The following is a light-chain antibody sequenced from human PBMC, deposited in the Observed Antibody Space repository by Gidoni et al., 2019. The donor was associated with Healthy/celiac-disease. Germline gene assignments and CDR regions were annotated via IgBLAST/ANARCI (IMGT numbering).Light chain of an antibody. CDR2: DAS. J-gene: IGKJ2*01. V-gene: IGKV3-11*01. CDR1: QRVSSY. Sequence: EIVLTQSPATMSLSPGERATLSCRASQRVSSYLAWYQQKPGQAPRLLIYDASNRATGIPARFSGSGSGTDFTLTISSLEPEDFAVYYCQQRSNWPRYTFGQGTQLEIK. CDR3: QQRSNWPRYT.